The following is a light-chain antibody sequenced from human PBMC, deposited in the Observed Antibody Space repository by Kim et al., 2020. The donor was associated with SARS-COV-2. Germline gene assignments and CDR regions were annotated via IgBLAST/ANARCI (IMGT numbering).Light chain of an antibody. Sequence: GQSIAISCTETSSDIGSYNLVSWYQQHPGRAPKLMIYAGTERPSGVSDRFSGSKSGYTASLTISGLQAEDEANYFCSSYAGSHTYVFGPGTKVTVL. CDR3: SSYAGSHTYV. CDR2: AGT. CDR1: SSDIGSYNL. V-gene: IGLV2-23*01. J-gene: IGLJ1*01.